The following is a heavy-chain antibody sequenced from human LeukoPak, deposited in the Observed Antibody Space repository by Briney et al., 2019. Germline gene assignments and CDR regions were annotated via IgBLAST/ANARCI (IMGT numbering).Heavy chain of an antibody. J-gene: IGHJ6*02. Sequence: GGSLRLSCAASGFTFNSYGMHWVRQAPGKGLEWVAVMWYDGSNKYYADSVKGRFTISRDDSKNTLYLQMNSLRAEDTAVYYCRGDSSGYYSDYGMDVWGQGTTVTVSS. CDR3: RGDSSGYYSDYGMDV. CDR2: MWYDGSNK. V-gene: IGHV3-33*03. CDR1: GFTFNSYG. D-gene: IGHD3-22*01.